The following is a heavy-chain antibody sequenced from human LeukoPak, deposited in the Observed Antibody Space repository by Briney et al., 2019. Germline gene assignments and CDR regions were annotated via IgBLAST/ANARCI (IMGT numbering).Heavy chain of an antibody. CDR1: GFTDSSNY. D-gene: IGHD3-22*01. CDR3: ASADHNYDSSGSHDAFDI. Sequence: GGSLRLSCAASGFTDSSNYMSWVRQAPGKGLEWVSVIYSGGSTYYADSVKGRFTISRDNAKNSLYLQMNSLRAEDTAVYYCASADHNYDSSGSHDAFDIWGQGTMVTVSS. V-gene: IGHV3-53*01. J-gene: IGHJ3*02. CDR2: IYSGGST.